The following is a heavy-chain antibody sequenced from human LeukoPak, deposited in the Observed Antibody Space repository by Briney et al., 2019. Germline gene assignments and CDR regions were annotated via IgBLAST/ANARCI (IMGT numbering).Heavy chain of an antibody. J-gene: IGHJ4*02. D-gene: IGHD3-22*01. CDR1: GGTFSSYA. V-gene: IGHV1-69*01. CDR2: IIPIFGTA. CDR3: SADSSGYPFDY. Sequence: GASVKVSCKASGGTFSSYAISWVRQAPGQGLEWIGGIIPIFGTANYAQKFQGRVTITADESTSTAYMELSSLRSEDTAVYYCSADSSGYPFDYWGQGTLVTVSS.